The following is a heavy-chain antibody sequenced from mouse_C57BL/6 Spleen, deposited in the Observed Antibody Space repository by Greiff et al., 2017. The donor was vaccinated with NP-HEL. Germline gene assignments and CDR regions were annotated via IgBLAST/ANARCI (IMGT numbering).Heavy chain of an antibody. D-gene: IGHD2-5*01. J-gene: IGHJ3*01. Sequence: QVQLKESGPELVKPGASVKLSCKASGYTFTSYDINWVKQRPGQGLEWIGWIYPRDGSTKCNEKFKGKATLTVDTSSSTAYMELHSLTSEDSAVYFCASPLYYSKAWCAYWGKGTLGTVSA. CDR2: IYPRDGST. CDR3: ASPLYYSKAWCAY. V-gene: IGHV1-85*01. CDR1: GYTFTSYD.